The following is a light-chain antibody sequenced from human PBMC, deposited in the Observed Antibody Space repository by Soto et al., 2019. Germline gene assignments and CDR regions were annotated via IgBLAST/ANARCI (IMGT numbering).Light chain of an antibody. Sequence: QSALTQPASVSGSPGQSITISCTGTCRDVGAYKLVSWYQQHPGKAPKLIIYEVGERPSGASNRFSGPKSGNTASLTISGLQAEDEAYYYCGSYAGGSRVFGTGTKVTVL. J-gene: IGLJ1*01. CDR3: GSYAGGSRV. CDR2: EVG. V-gene: IGLV2-23*02. CDR1: CRDVGAYKL.